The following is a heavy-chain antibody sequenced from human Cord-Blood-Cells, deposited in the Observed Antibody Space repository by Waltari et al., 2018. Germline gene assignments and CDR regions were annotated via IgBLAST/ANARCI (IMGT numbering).Heavy chain of an antibody. J-gene: IGHJ3*02. CDR2: IYYIGST. V-gene: IGHV4-30-4*01. D-gene: IGHD3-22*01. CDR3: ATEGGYDAFEI. Sequence: VQLQESGPGLVKPSPTLSPTCTVSGGSISSGAYYWSWIGQPPGKGPEWIGYIYYIGSTYYNPSLKSRVTISVDTSKNQFSLKLSSVTAADTAVYYCATEGGYDAFEIWGQGTMVTVSS. CDR1: GGSISSGAYY.